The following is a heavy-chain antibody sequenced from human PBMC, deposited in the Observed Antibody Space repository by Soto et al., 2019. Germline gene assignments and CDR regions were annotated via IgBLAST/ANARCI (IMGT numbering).Heavy chain of an antibody. Sequence: SVKVSCKASGGTFSSYTISWVRQAPGQGLEWMGRIIPILGIANYAQKFQGRVTITADKSTSTAYMELSSLRSEDTAVYYCARFSPLGYCSGGSCTNDAFDIWGQGTMVT. CDR2: IIPILGIA. CDR3: ARFSPLGYCSGGSCTNDAFDI. D-gene: IGHD2-15*01. J-gene: IGHJ3*02. V-gene: IGHV1-69*02. CDR1: GGTFSSYT.